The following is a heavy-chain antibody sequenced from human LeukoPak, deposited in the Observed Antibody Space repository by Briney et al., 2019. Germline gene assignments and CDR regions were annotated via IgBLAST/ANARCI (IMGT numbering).Heavy chain of an antibody. CDR3: TRDPQIDY. V-gene: IGHV3-49*04. CDR1: GFNFGDYA. Sequence: GGSLRLSCTGSGFNFGDYAMSWVRQTPGKGLEWVGFIRTKSYGGTAEYAASVKGRFTISRDDSKSIAYLQTNSLKTEDTGVYYCTRDPQIDYWGQGTLVTVSS. CDR2: IRTKSYGGTA. J-gene: IGHJ4*02.